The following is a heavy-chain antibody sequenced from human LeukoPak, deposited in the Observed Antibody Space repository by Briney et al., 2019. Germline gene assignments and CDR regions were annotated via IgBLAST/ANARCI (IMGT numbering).Heavy chain of an antibody. J-gene: IGHJ4*02. CDR1: GFTFSSYS. D-gene: IGHD3-10*01. CDR2: IRYDESNK. V-gene: IGHV3-30*02. Sequence: PAGSLRLSCAASGFTFSSYSMHWVRQAPGKGLEWVAFIRYDESNKYYADTVKGRFTISRDNSKNTLFLQMNSLRAEEAAVYYCATPLGLWFGELLSTLDYWGQGTLVTVSS. CDR3: ATPLGLWFGELLSTLDY.